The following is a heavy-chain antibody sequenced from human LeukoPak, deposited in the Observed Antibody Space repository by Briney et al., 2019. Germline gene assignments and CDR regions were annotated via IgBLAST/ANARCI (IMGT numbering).Heavy chain of an antibody. CDR1: GFTFSNAW. CDR3: TTDPGYSSSWYP. Sequence: GGSLRLSCAASGFTFSNAWMSWVRQAPGKGLEWVGRIKSKTDGGTTDYAAPVKGRFTISRDDSKNTLYLQMNSLKTEDTAVYYCTTDPGYSSSWYPWGQGTPVTVSS. J-gene: IGHJ5*02. D-gene: IGHD6-13*01. CDR2: IKSKTDGGTT. V-gene: IGHV3-15*01.